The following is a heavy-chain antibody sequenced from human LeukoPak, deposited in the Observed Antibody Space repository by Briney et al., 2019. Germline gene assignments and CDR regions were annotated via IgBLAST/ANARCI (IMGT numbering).Heavy chain of an antibody. V-gene: IGHV3-30*03. CDR1: GFTFSSYG. CDR2: ISYDGSNK. D-gene: IGHD3-22*01. Sequence: GGSLRLSCAASGFTFSSYGMHWVRQAPGKGLEWVAVISYDGSNKYYADSVKGRFTISRDNSKNTLYLQMNSLRAEDTAVYYCASSPVVITDYYFDYWGQGTLVTVSS. CDR3: ASSPVVITDYYFDY. J-gene: IGHJ4*02.